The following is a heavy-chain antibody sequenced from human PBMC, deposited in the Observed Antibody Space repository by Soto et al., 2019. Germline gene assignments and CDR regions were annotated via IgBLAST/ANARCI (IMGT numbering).Heavy chain of an antibody. D-gene: IGHD2-21*01. CDR1: GYTFTIYG. Sequence: GASVKVSCKASGYTFTIYGISWVRQAPGQGLEWMGWISAYNGNTNYAQKLQGRVTMTTDTSTSTAYMEMRSLRSDDTAVYYCARDGGGVVGVSAILDAFDFWGQGTMVTVSS. CDR2: ISAYNGNT. J-gene: IGHJ3*01. V-gene: IGHV1-18*01. CDR3: ARDGGGVVGVSAILDAFDF.